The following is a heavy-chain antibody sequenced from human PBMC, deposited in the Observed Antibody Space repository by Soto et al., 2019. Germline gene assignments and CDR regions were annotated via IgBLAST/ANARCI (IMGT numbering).Heavy chain of an antibody. V-gene: IGHV1-69*13. J-gene: IGHJ4*02. CDR3: ARAYYYDSSAYYHFVY. CDR1: GGTFRSYG. Sequence: GASVKVSCKASGGTFRSYGISWVRQAPGQGLEWMGGIIPLFGTTTYAQKFQGRVTITADESTSTAYMELSSLRSEDTAVYYCARAYYYDSSAYYHFVYWGQGTLVTVSS. D-gene: IGHD3-22*01. CDR2: IIPLFGTT.